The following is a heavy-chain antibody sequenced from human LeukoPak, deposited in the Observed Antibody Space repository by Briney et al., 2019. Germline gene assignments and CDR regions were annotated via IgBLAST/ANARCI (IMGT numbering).Heavy chain of an antibody. J-gene: IGHJ4*02. CDR1: GFTFSNYW. V-gene: IGHV3-7*01. CDR3: ARESGWYDY. Sequence: GGSLRLSCAASGFTFSNYWMSWVRQAPEKGLEWVANIKQDGSEKYYVDSVKGRFTISRDNAKNSLYLQMNSLRAEDTAVYYCARESGWYDYWGQGTLVTVSS. D-gene: IGHD6-19*01. CDR2: IKQDGSEK.